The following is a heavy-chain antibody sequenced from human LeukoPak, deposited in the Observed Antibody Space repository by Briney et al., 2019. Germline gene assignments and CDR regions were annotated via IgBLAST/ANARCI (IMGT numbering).Heavy chain of an antibody. CDR3: ARGYYLPKTAEVGTTALFDY. Sequence: KSSETLSLTCTVSGGSVSSGSYHWSWIRQPPGKGLEWIGYIYYSGTTNYNPSLKSRVTISVDTSKNQFSLKLSSVTAADTAVYYCARGYYLPKTAEVGTTALFDYWGQGTLVTVSS. V-gene: IGHV4-61*01. CDR2: IYYSGTT. CDR1: GGSVSSGSYH. J-gene: IGHJ4*02. D-gene: IGHD1-1*01.